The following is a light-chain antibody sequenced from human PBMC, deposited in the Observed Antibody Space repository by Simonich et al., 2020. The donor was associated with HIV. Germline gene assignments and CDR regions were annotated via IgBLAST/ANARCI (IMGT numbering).Light chain of an antibody. J-gene: IGLJ3*02. CDR2: EGS. CDR3: CSYAASSTWV. V-gene: IGLV2-23*01. Sequence: QSALTQPASVSGSPGQSITLSCTGSSSDVGNYNLVSWYQQHPGKAPKLMIYEGSKRPSGVSNRFSGSKAGNTASLTISGLQAEDEADYYCCSYAASSTWVFGAGTKLTVL. CDR1: SSDVGNYNL.